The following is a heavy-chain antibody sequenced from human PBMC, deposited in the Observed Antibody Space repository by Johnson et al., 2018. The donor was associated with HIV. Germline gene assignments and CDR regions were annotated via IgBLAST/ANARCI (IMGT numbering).Heavy chain of an antibody. CDR3: AKDLAFAYWCGDCYSCAFDI. V-gene: IGHV3-53*01. CDR1: GFTVSSNY. D-gene: IGHD2-21*02. CDR2: IYSGGST. J-gene: IGHJ3*02. Sequence: VQLVESGGGLIQPGGSLRLSCAASGFTVSSNYMSWVRQAPGKGLEWVSVIYSGGSTYYADSVKGRFTISRDNSKTTLYLQMNSLRAEDTAVYYCAKDLAFAYWCGDCYSCAFDIWGQGTMVTVSS.